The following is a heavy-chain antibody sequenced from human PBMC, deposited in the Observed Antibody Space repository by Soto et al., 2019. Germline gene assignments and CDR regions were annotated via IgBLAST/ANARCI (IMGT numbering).Heavy chain of an antibody. J-gene: IGHJ6*02. V-gene: IGHV3-23*01. CDR3: AKVGARGDIVVVPAAIYYYGMDV. Sequence: GGSLRLSCAASGFTFSSYAMSWVRQAPGKGLEWVSAISGSGGSTYYADSVKGRFTISRDNSKNTLYLQMNSLRAEDTAVYYCAKVGARGDIVVVPAAIYYYGMDVWGQGTTVTVSS. CDR2: ISGSGGST. CDR1: GFTFSSYA. D-gene: IGHD2-2*01.